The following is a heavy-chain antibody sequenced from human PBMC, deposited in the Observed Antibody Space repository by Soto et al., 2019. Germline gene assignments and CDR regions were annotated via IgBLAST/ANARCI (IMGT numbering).Heavy chain of an antibody. J-gene: IGHJ2*01. V-gene: IGHV3-72*01. CDR3: AREAMNHGHYQIRYFDV. CDR1: GFSFADHF. CDR2: TRNKFNGYST. Sequence: EVQLVESGGGLVQPGGSLRLSCAASGFSFADHFMDWVRQAPGKGLEWVGRTRNKFNGYSTEYAASVTGRFTISRDDSHNSLYLQMDSLNTEDSAVYHCAREAMNHGHYQIRYFDVWGRGTLVTVSS. D-gene: IGHD3-10*01.